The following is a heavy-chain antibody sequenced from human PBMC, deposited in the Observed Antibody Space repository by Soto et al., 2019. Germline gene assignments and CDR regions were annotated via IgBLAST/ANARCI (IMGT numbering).Heavy chain of an antibody. D-gene: IGHD3-9*01. CDR2: IYYSGST. CDR1: GGSISSYY. Sequence: SETLSLTCTVSGGSISSYYWSWIRQPPGKGLEWIGYIYYSGSTNYNPSLKSRVTISVDTSKNQFSLKLSSVTAADTAVYYCARDRPVANYDILTGIGFDYMDVWGKGTTVTVSS. V-gene: IGHV4-59*01. J-gene: IGHJ6*03. CDR3: ARDRPVANYDILTGIGFDYMDV.